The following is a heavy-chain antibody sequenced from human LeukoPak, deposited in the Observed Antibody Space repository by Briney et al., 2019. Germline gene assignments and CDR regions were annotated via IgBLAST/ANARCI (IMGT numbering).Heavy chain of an antibody. V-gene: IGHV3-74*01. Sequence: GGSLRLSCAASGFTFSSYWMHWVRYAPGKGLVWVSRINSDGSSTSYADSVKGRFTISRDNAKNTLYLQMNSLRAEDTAVYYCARVIGYDSSGCVDYWGQGTLVTVSS. CDR2: INSDGSST. CDR3: ARVIGYDSSGCVDY. CDR1: GFTFSSYW. D-gene: IGHD3-22*01. J-gene: IGHJ4*02.